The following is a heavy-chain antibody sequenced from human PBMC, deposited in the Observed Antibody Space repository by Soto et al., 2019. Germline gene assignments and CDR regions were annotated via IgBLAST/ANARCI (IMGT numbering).Heavy chain of an antibody. CDR2: IYSGGST. D-gene: IGHD2-15*01. V-gene: IGHV3-66*01. CDR1: GFTVSSNY. CDR3: ARERQYCSGGSCTPDAFDI. Sequence: EVQLVESGGGLVQPGGSLRLSCAASGFTVSSNYMSWVRQAPGKGLEWVSVIYSGGSTYYADSVKGRFNMSRDNSKNTLYLQMNSLRAEDTAVYYCARERQYCSGGSCTPDAFDIWGQGTMVTVSS. J-gene: IGHJ3*02.